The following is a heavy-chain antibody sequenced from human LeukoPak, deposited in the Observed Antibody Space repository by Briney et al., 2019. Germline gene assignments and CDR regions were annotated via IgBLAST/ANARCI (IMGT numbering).Heavy chain of an antibody. CDR1: GFAFINSG. CDR3: AKDWGSDIYYFYMDA. Sequence: SGGSLRLSCAASGFAFINSGMHWVRQAPGRGLQWVAFIRYDGSNTYYADSVKGRFIISRDNSKNNVYLQMNSLRVEDTAVYYCAKDWGSDIYYFYMDAWGKGTTVTVSS. CDR2: IRYDGSNT. J-gene: IGHJ6*03. D-gene: IGHD3-16*01. V-gene: IGHV3-30*02.